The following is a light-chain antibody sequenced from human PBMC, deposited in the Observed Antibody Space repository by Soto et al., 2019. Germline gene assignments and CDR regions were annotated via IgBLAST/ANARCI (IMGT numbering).Light chain of an antibody. CDR3: QQYNNWPPST. J-gene: IGKJ4*01. V-gene: IGKV3-15*01. Sequence: EIVMTQSPATLSVSPGERATLSCSASQSVSSNLAWYQQKPGQAPRLLIYGASTRATGIPARFSGSGSGTEFTLTMSSLQSEDFAVYYCQQYNNWPPSTFGGGTKVEIK. CDR2: GAS. CDR1: QSVSSN.